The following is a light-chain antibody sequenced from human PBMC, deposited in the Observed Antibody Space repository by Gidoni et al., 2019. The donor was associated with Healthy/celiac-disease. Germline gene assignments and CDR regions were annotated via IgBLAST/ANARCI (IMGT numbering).Light chain of an antibody. J-gene: IGKJ1*01. CDR2: GAS. V-gene: IGKV3-15*01. CDR3: QQYNNWPPTWT. CDR1: QSVSSN. Sequence: EIVLTQSPATLSVSPGESATLSCRASQSVSSNLAWYQQKPGQAPRLLIYGASTRATGIPARFSGSGSGTEFTLTISSLQSEDLAVYYCQQYNNWPPTWTFGQGTKVEIK.